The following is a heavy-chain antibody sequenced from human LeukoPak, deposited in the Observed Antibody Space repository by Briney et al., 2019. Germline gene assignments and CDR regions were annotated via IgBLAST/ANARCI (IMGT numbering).Heavy chain of an antibody. Sequence: GASLQISCKSFDCSFGTYWIALVRQLPGRRLESMGLIYPGDSDSSYAPSLEGKVTISADTSTSIAYLQRRSLKSSDSGIYYCARIMVVAHTNHGMDVWGQGTTVTVSS. CDR2: IYPGDSDS. J-gene: IGHJ6*02. V-gene: IGHV5-51*03. CDR1: DCSFGTYW. CDR3: ARIMVVAHTNHGMDV. D-gene: IGHD2-21*01.